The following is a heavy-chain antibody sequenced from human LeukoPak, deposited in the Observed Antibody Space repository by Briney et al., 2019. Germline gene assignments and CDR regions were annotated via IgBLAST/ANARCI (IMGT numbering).Heavy chain of an antibody. CDR3: AKDLVRFLEWFQGGDY. V-gene: IGHV3-23*01. Sequence: GGSQRLSCAASGFTISSYAMSWVRQAPGEGLEWVSAISGSGGRTYYADSVKGRFTISRDNSKNALYLQMNSLRAEDTAVYYCAKDLVRFLEWFQGGDYWGQGTLVTVSS. CDR2: ISGSGGRT. CDR1: GFTISSYA. J-gene: IGHJ4*02. D-gene: IGHD3-3*01.